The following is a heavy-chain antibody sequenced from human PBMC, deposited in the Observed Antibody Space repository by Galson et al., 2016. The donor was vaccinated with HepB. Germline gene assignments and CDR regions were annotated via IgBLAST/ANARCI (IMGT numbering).Heavy chain of an antibody. J-gene: IGHJ4*01. CDR1: GGSFSGYY. CDR2: INQSGST. CDR3: ARGGLARWGVTYY. Sequence: ETLSLTCAVSGGSFSGYYWTWIRQPPGKGLEWIGEINQSGSTNYNPSLKSRVTISMDTSKNQLSLKVTSMTAADTAVYYCARGGLARWGVTYYWGQGTLVTVSS. V-gene: IGHV4-34*01. D-gene: IGHD3-16*01.